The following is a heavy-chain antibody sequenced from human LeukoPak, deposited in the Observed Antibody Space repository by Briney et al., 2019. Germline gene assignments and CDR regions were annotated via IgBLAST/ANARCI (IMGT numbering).Heavy chain of an antibody. CDR3: ARGKYGGDCHDAFDI. D-gene: IGHD2-21*02. Sequence: SQTLSLTCTVSGGSISSGGYYWSWIRQHPGKGLEWIGYIYYSGSTYYNPSLKSRVTISVDTSKNQFSLKLSSVTAADTAVYYCARGKYGGDCHDAFDIWGQGTMVTVSS. CDR1: GGSISSGGYY. V-gene: IGHV4-31*03. J-gene: IGHJ3*02. CDR2: IYYSGST.